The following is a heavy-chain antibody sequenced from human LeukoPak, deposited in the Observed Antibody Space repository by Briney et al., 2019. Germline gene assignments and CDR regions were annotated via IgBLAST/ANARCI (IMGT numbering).Heavy chain of an antibody. CDR2: IYYSGST. V-gene: IGHV4-59*08. CDR1: GGSISSYY. CDR3: ASTVVVTHDYDFWSGYYTGWFDP. D-gene: IGHD3-3*01. Sequence: SETLSLTCTVSGGSISSYYWSWIRQPPGKGLEWIGYIYYSGSTNYNPSLKSRVTMSVDTSKNQFSLNVRSVTAADTAVYYCASTVVVTHDYDFWSGYYTGWFDPWGQGTLVTVSS. J-gene: IGHJ5*02.